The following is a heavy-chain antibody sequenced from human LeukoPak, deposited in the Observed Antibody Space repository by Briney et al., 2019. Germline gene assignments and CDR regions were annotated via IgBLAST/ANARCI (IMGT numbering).Heavy chain of an antibody. J-gene: IGHJ4*02. CDR1: GGSISSYY. CDR2: IYYSGST. Sequence: SETLSLTCTVSGGSISSYYWNWIRQPPGKGLEWIGYIYYSGSTNYNPSLKSRVTISVDTSKNQFPLKLSSVTAADTAVYYCARGSTMGYSSSWYRWGQGTLVTVSS. V-gene: IGHV4-59*01. D-gene: IGHD6-13*01. CDR3: ARGSTMGYSSSWYR.